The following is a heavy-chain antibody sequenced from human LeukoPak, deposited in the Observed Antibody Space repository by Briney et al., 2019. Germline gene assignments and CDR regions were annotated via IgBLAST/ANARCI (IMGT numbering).Heavy chain of an antibody. CDR2: ISYDGSNK. CDR3: AKVGELRYFEWSPDY. CDR1: GFTFSSYG. D-gene: IGHD3-9*01. J-gene: IGHJ4*02. V-gene: IGHV3-30*18. Sequence: GGSLRLSCAASGFTFSSYGMHWVRQAPGKGLEWVAVISYDGSNKYYADSVKGRFTISRDNSKNTLFLQMISLRADDTAVYYCAKVGELRYFEWSPDYWGQGTLLTVSS.